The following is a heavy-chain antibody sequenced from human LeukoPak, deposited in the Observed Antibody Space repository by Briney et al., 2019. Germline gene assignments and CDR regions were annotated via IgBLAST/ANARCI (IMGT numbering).Heavy chain of an antibody. V-gene: IGHV4-34*01. CDR2: INHSGST. J-gene: IGHJ4*02. Sequence: SETLSLTCAVYGGSFSGYYWSWIRQPPGKGLEWIGEINHSGSTNYNPSLKSRVTISVDTSKNQFSLKLSSVTAADTAVYYCARRRLRYYDSSGYWPTYDYWGQGTLVTVSS. D-gene: IGHD3-22*01. CDR1: GGSFSGYY. CDR3: ARRRLRYYDSSGYWPTYDY.